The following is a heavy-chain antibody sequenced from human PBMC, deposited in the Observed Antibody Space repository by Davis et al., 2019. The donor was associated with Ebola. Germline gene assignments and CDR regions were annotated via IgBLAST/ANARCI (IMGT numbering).Heavy chain of an antibody. CDR2: IIPIFDTK. CDR3: SRESRYYSDSSSYYPEYFQH. J-gene: IGHJ1*01. CDR1: AGIFSGHA. V-gene: IGHV1-69*13. Sequence: SAKVSCKASAGIFSGHAISWVRQAPRQGIEWMGGIIPIFDTKKYAQKFQGRVTITADESTSTAYMELSSLRSEDTALYYCSRESRYYSDSSSYYPEYFQHWGKGTLVTVSS. D-gene: IGHD3-22*01.